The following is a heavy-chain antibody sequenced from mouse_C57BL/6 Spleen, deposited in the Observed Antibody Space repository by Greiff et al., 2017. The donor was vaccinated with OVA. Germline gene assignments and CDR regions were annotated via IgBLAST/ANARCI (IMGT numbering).Heavy chain of an antibody. Sequence: EVKVVESGGGLVKPGGSLKLSCAASGFTFSSYAMSWVRQTPEKRLEWVATISDGGSYTYYPDNVKGRFTIARDNAKNNLYLQMSHLKSEDTAMYYCARASELGLMYFDVWGTGTTVTVSS. CDR2: ISDGGSYT. D-gene: IGHD4-1*01. CDR1: GFTFSSYA. V-gene: IGHV5-4*03. CDR3: ARASELGLMYFDV. J-gene: IGHJ1*03.